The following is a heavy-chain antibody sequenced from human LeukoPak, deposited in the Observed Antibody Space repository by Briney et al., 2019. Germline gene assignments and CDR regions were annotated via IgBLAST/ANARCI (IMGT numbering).Heavy chain of an antibody. V-gene: IGHV3-23*01. J-gene: IGHJ4*02. CDR2: ISGSGGST. D-gene: IGHD2-2*02. Sequence: GGSLRLSCAASGLTFSSYAMSWVRQAPGKGLEWVSAISGSGGSTYYADSVKGRFTISRDNSKNTLYLQMNSLRAEDTAVYYCAKDKGYCSSTSCYTIFDYWGQGTLVTVSS. CDR1: GLTFSSYA. CDR3: AKDKGYCSSTSCYTIFDY.